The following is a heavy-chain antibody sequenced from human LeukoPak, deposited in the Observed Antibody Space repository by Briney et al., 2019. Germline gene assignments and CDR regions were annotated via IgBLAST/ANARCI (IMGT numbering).Heavy chain of an antibody. V-gene: IGHV3-7*01. D-gene: IGHD3-16*01. CDR1: GFTFIGYW. CDR3: ARAGVSYGLVLIDY. CDR2: IKEDGSEK. Sequence: GGSLRLSCAASGFTFIGYWMTWVRLAPGKGLEWVANIKEDGSEKHYADSVKGRFTISRDNAKNSLYLQMDTLRFEDTAVYYCARAGVSYGLVLIDYWGQGILVTVSS. J-gene: IGHJ4*02.